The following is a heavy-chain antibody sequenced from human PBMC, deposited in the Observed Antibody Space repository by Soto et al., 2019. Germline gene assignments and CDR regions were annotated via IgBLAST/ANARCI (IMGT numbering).Heavy chain of an antibody. CDR1: GFAFDTYG. J-gene: IGHJ6*02. CDR2: MSYDGSKI. CDR3: AKDRDPYYYYYLMDV. Sequence: QVQLVESGGGVIQPGRSLRHSCEASGFAFDTYGMHWIRQGAGQGLEWVATMSYDGSKIYYRDSVRGRFSISRDDSKRTLYLQMNSLRAEDTAVYYCAKDRDPYYYYYLMDVWGQGITVTVSS. V-gene: IGHV3-30*18.